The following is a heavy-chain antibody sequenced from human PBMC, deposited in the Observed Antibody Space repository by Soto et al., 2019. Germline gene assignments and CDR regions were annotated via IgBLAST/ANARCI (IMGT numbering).Heavy chain of an antibody. CDR2: IYYSGST. D-gene: IGHD6-6*01. J-gene: IGHJ4*02. CDR1: GGSISSGGYY. CDR3: ARVSTPEYSSSQYYFDY. V-gene: IGHV4-31*11. Sequence: SETLSLTCAVSGGSISSGGYYWSWIRQHPGKGLEWIGYIYYSGSTYYNPSLKSRVTISVDTSKNQFSLKLSSVTAADTAVYYCARVSTPEYSSSQYYFDYWGQGTLVTVSP.